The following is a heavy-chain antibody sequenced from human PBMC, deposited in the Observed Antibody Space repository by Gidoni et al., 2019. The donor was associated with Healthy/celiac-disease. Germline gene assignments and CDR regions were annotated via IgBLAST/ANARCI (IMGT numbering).Heavy chain of an antibody. CDR2: INHSGST. D-gene: IGHD2-15*01. V-gene: IGHV4-34*01. J-gene: IGHJ6*02. CDR1: GGSFSGYY. CDR3: ARGLPRYCSGGSCYSYYYYGMDV. Sequence: QVQLQQWGAGPLKPSETLSLTCAVYGGSFSGYYWSWIRQPPGKGLEWIGEINHSGSTNYNPSLKSRVTISVDTSKNQFSLKLSSVTAADTAVYYCARGLPRYCSGGSCYSYYYYGMDVWGQGTTVTVSS.